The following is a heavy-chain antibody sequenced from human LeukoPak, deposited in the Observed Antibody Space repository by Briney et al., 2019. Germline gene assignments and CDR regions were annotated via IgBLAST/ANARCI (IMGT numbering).Heavy chain of an antibody. CDR2: INSDGSST. V-gene: IGHV3-74*01. D-gene: IGHD3-22*01. CDR3: AKGRYYYDNSDAFEI. CDR1: GFTFSSYR. Sequence: GGSLRLSCAASGFTFSSYRMHWVRQAPGKGLVWVSRINSDGSSTSYADSVKGRFIISRDNSKNTLYLQMNSLRAEDTAVYHCAKGRYYYDNSDAFEIWGQGTMVTVSS. J-gene: IGHJ3*02.